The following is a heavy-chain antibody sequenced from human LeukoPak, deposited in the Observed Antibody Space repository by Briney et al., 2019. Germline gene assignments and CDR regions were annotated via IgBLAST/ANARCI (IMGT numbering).Heavy chain of an antibody. V-gene: IGHV3-7*01. Sequence: GGSLRLSCAASGFTFSSYWMSWVRQAPGKGLEWVANIKQDGSEKYYVDSVKGRLTTSRDNAKNSLYLQMNSLRAEDTAVYYCARDYMVRGVMPLFDPWGQGTLVTVSS. CDR2: IKQDGSEK. D-gene: IGHD3-10*01. CDR1: GFTFSSYW. J-gene: IGHJ5*02. CDR3: ARDYMVRGVMPLFDP.